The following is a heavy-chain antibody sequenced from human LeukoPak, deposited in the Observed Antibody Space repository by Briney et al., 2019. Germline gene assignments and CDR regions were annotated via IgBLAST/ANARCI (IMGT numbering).Heavy chain of an antibody. CDR3: ASPFLLTGY. CDR2: IKQDGSEK. Sequence: SGGSLRLSCAASGFTFSSHWMSWVRQAPGKGLEWVANIKQDGSEKYYVDSVKGRFTISRDNAKNSLYLQMSSLRAEDTAVYYCASPFLLTGYWGQGTLVTVSS. CDR1: GFTFSSHW. V-gene: IGHV3-7*01. D-gene: IGHD2-15*01. J-gene: IGHJ4*02.